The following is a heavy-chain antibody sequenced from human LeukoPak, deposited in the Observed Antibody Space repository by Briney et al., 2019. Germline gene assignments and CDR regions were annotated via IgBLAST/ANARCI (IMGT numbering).Heavy chain of an antibody. V-gene: IGHV4-59*01. J-gene: IGHJ4*02. CDR1: GGSISSYY. CDR2: IYYSGST. D-gene: IGHD4-17*01. CDR3: ASKHFDGDSYNY. Sequence: PLETLSLTCTVSGGSISSYYWSWIRQPPGKGLEWIGYIYYSGSTNYNPSLKSRVTISVDTSKNQFSLKLSSVTAADTAVYYCASKHFDGDSYNYWGQGTLVTVSS.